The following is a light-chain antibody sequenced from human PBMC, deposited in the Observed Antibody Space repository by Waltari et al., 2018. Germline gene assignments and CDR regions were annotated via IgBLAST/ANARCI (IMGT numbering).Light chain of an antibody. J-gene: IGKJ4*01. CDR3: QQRRNWPLT. CDR1: QSVNWY. V-gene: IGKV3-11*01. CDR2: DTS. Sequence: EIVLTQSPATLSLSPGERDTLSCRASQSVNWYLAWYQQRPGQAPRLLIYDTSNRATGIPARFSGSGSETDFTLTISSLEPEDSAVYYCQQRRNWPLTFGGGTKVEIK.